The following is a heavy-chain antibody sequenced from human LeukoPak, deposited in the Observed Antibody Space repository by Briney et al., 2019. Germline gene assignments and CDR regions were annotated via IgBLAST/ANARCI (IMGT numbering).Heavy chain of an antibody. CDR2: IYYSGST. V-gene: IGHV4-59*01. CDR1: GGSISSYY. Sequence: SETLSLTCTVSGGSISSYYWSWIRQPPGKGLEWIGHIYYSGSTNYNPSLKSRDTIPVDTSKNQFSLKLTSVTAADTAMYYCARTYSSNWYSGFDPWGQGTLVTVSS. D-gene: IGHD6-13*01. CDR3: ARTYSSNWYSGFDP. J-gene: IGHJ5*02.